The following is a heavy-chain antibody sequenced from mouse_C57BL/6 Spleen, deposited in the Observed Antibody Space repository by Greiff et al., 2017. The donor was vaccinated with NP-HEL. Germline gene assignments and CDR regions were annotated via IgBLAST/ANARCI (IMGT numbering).Heavy chain of an antibody. Sequence: DVMLVESGGGLVQPGGSMKLSCVASGFTFSNYWMNWVRQSPEKGLEWVAQIRLKSDNYATLYAESVKGRFTISRDDSKSSVYLQMNNLRAEDTGIYYCAPTIVTYFYAMDYWGQGTSVTVSS. V-gene: IGHV6-3*01. D-gene: IGHD2-5*01. CDR3: APTIVTYFYAMDY. CDR1: GFTFSNYW. J-gene: IGHJ4*01. CDR2: IRLKSDNYAT.